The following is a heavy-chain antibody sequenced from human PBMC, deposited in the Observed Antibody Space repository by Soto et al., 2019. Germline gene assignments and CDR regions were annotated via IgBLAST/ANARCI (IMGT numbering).Heavy chain of an antibody. D-gene: IGHD2-15*01. J-gene: IGHJ3*02. Sequence: PGGSLRLSCAASGFTFSSYWMSWVRQAPGKGLEWVANIKQDGSEKYYVDSVKGRFTISRDNAKNSLYLQMNSLRAEDTAVYYCASRISLAATFLEGAFDIWGQGTMVTVSS. CDR2: IKQDGSEK. CDR1: GFTFSSYW. CDR3: ASRISLAATFLEGAFDI. V-gene: IGHV3-7*03.